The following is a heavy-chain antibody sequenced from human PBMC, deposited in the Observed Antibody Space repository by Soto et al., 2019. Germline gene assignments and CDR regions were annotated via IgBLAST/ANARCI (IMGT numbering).Heavy chain of an antibody. CDR1: EYTFTSYV. J-gene: IGHJ4*02. CDR2: INAGNGHT. V-gene: IGHV1-3*01. Sequence: ASVKVSCKASEYTFTSYVMHWVRQAPGQSLEWVGWINAGNGHTKYSQKFQDRVTITRDTSANTAYMELSRLRSEDTAVYYCARELQGLYYFDYWGQGALVTVSS. D-gene: IGHD4-4*01. CDR3: ARELQGLYYFDY.